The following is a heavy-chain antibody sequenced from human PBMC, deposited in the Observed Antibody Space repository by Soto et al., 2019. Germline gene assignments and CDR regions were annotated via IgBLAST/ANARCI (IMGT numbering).Heavy chain of an antibody. CDR2: ISSSSSYI. V-gene: IGHV3-21*01. CDR1: GFTFSSYS. D-gene: IGHD5-12*01. CDR3: ARDRRGYSGYDSASFDY. Sequence: EVQLVESGGGLVKPGGSLRLSCAASGFTFSSYSMNWVRQAPGKGLEWVSSISSSSSYIYYADSVKGRFTISRDNAKNSLYLQMNSLRAEDTAVYYCARDRRGYSGYDSASFDYWGHGTLVTVSS. J-gene: IGHJ4*01.